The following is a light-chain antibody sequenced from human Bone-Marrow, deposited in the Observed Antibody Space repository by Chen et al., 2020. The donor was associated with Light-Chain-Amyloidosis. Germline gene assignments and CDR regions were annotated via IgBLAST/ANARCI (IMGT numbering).Light chain of an antibody. Sequence: SFVLTQPSSVSVAPGQTATIACGGNNIGSTSVHWYQQTPGQPPLLVVYDDRDRPPGIPERLSGSNSGNTATLTSSRVEAGDEADYCCQVWDRSSDRPVFGGGTKLTVL. V-gene: IGLV3-21*02. J-gene: IGLJ3*02. CDR2: DDR. CDR3: QVWDRSSDRPV. CDR1: NIGSTS.